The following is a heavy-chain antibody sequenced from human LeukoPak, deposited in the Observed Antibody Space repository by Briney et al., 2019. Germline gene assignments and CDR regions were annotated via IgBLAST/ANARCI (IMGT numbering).Heavy chain of an antibody. D-gene: IGHD6-6*01. CDR2: INHSGST. J-gene: IGHJ6*03. CDR3: ARHGTGSSPPYYYYYMDV. V-gene: IGHV4-34*01. Sequence: SETLSLTCAVYGGSFSGYYWSWIRQPPGKGLEWVGEINHSGSTNYNPSLKSRVTISVDTSKNQFSLKLSSVTAADTAVYYCARHGTGSSPPYYYYYMDVWGKGTTVTVSS. CDR1: GGSFSGYY.